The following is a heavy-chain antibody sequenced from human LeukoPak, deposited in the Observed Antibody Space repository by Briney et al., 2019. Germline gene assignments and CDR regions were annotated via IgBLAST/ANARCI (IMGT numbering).Heavy chain of an antibody. CDR3: ASSESGSYSDAFDI. D-gene: IGHD1-26*01. CDR1: GGSISSYY. V-gene: IGHV4-4*09. J-gene: IGHJ3*02. CDR2: IYTSGST. Sequence: SETLSLTCTVSGGSISSYYWSWIRQPPGKGLEWIGYIYTSGSTNYNPSLKSRVTISVDTSKNQFSLKLSSVTAADTAVYYCASSESGSYSDAFDIRGQGTMVTVSS.